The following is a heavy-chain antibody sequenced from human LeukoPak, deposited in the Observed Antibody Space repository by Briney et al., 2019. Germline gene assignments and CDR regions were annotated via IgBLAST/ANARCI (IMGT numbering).Heavy chain of an antibody. CDR1: GYTFTSYY. V-gene: IGHV1-46*01. CDR2: INPSGGST. J-gene: IGHJ4*02. CDR3: ARDRVFDGDYGSEMDY. Sequence: GASVKVSCKASGYTFTSYYMHWVRQAPGQGLEWMGIINPSGGSTSYAQKFQGRVTITADKSTSTAYMELSSLRSEDTAVYYCARDRVFDGDYGSEMDYWGQGTLVTVSS. D-gene: IGHD4-17*01.